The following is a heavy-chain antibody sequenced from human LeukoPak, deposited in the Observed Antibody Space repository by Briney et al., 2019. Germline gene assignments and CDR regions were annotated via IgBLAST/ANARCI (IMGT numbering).Heavy chain of an antibody. J-gene: IGHJ5*02. D-gene: IGHD2-21*02. V-gene: IGHV1-18*04. CDR1: GYTFTSYG. Sequence: GASVKVSCKASGYTFTSYGISWVRQAPGQGLEWMGWISAYNGNTNYAQKLQGRVTMTTDTSTSTAYMELRSLRSDDTAVYYCARATPDTLVVTAIRDWFDPWGQGTLVTVSS. CDR2: ISAYNGNT. CDR3: ARATPDTLVVTAIRDWFDP.